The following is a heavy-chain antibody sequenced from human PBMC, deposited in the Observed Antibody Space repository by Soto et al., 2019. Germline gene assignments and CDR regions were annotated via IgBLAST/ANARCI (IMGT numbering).Heavy chain of an antibody. J-gene: IGHJ4*02. CDR3: ARVRGGGSEYFFDY. Sequence: ASVKVSCKASGYTFTRYNVHWVRQSPGQGLEWMAIINPSGGTTYYVQKFEGRVTLTTDTSTSTVYMELSSLRSDDTAVYYCARVRGGGSEYFFDYWGQGTLVTVSS. CDR1: GYTFTRYN. CDR2: INPSGGTT. V-gene: IGHV1-46*01. D-gene: IGHD2-15*01.